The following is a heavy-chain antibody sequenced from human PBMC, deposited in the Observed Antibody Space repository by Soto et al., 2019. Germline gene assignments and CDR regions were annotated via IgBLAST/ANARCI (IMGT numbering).Heavy chain of an antibody. Sequence: GESLKISCKGSGYSFTSYWISWVRQMPGKGLEWMGRIDPSDSYTNYSPSFQGHVTISADKSISTAYLQWSSLKASDTAMYYCARLKGPCGGDCYSDYWGQGTLVTVSS. D-gene: IGHD2-21*02. CDR2: IDPSDSYT. V-gene: IGHV5-10-1*01. J-gene: IGHJ4*02. CDR1: GYSFTSYW. CDR3: ARLKGPCGGDCYSDY.